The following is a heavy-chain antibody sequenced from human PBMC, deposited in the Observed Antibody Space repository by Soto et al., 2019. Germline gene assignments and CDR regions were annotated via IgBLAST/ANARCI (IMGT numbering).Heavy chain of an antibody. V-gene: IGHV3-21*01. CDR3: ARDRYYYDSSGYYSGFDP. CDR2: ISSSSSYI. Sequence: GSLRLSCAASGFTFSSYSMNWVRQAPGKGLEWVSSISSSSSYIYYADSVKGRFTISRDNAKNSLYLQMNSLRAEDTAVYYCARDRYYYDSSGYYSGFDPWGQGTLVTVSS. CDR1: GFTFSSYS. D-gene: IGHD3-22*01. J-gene: IGHJ5*02.